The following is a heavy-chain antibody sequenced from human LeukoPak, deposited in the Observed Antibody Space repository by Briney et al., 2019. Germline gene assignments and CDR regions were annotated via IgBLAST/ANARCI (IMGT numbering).Heavy chain of an antibody. CDR1: GFTFSSYG. V-gene: IGHV3-33*01. CDR3: ARAYSGDDYYYYYYGMGV. CDR2: IWYDGSNK. J-gene: IGHJ6*02. D-gene: IGHD5-12*01. Sequence: GGSLRLSCAASGFTFSSYGMHWVRQAPGKGPEWVAVIWYDGSNKYYADSVKGRFTISRDNSKNTLYLQMNSLRAEDTAVYYCARAYSGDDYYYYYYGMGVWGQGTTVTVSS.